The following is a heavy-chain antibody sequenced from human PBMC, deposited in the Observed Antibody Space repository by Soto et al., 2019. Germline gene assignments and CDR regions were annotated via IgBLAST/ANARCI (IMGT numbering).Heavy chain of an antibody. Sequence: GESLKISCKGSGYSFTSYWISWVRQMPGKGLEWMGRIDPSDSYTNYSPSFQGHVTISADKSISTAYLQWSSLKASDTAMYYCARRSIAARHYYYYGMDVWGQGTTVTSP. V-gene: IGHV5-10-1*01. CDR2: IDPSDSYT. CDR3: ARRSIAARHYYYYGMDV. CDR1: GYSFTSYW. D-gene: IGHD6-6*01. J-gene: IGHJ6*02.